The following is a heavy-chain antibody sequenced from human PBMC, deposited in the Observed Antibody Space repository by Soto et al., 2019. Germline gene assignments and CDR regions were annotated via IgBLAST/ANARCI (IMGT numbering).Heavy chain of an antibody. CDR2: LSPYSGNT. Sequence: QVQLVQSGDEVRKPGSSVKVSCKASGYIFVNYGIAWVRQAPGQGLEWMGWLSPYSGNTHYASKVQGRLTMTTDTSTSTADMDLGSLTSDDTAVYYCAMVDNYVTPTPQDVWGQVTTVTVSS. V-gene: IGHV1-18*01. J-gene: IGHJ6*02. CDR3: AMVDNYVTPTPQDV. D-gene: IGHD3-16*01. CDR1: GYIFVNYG.